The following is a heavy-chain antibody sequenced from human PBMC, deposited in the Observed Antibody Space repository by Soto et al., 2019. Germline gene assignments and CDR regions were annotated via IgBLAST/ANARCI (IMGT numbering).Heavy chain of an antibody. V-gene: IGHV3-21*01. CDR1: GFTFSSYT. D-gene: IGHD3-10*01. J-gene: IGHJ4*02. CDR3: ASATMAGDY. Sequence: GGSLRLSCAASGFTFSSYTMNWVRQAPGKGLEWVSSISSSRSYIYYADSVKGRFTISRDNAKNSLYLQMNSLRDEETAVYDCASATMAGDYWRQGTLDSVST. CDR2: ISSSRSYI.